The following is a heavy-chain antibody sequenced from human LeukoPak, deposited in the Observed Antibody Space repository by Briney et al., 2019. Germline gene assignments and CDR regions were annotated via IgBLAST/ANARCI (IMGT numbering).Heavy chain of an antibody. J-gene: IGHJ4*02. CDR3: ARSFYDFWSGYSHFDY. Sequence: SETLSLTCAVYGGSFSGYYWSWIRQPPGKRLEWIGEINHSGSTNYNPSLKSRVTISVDTSKNQFSLKLSSVTAADTAVYYCARSFYDFWSGYSHFDYWGQGTLVTVSS. CDR1: GGSFSGYY. CDR2: INHSGST. V-gene: IGHV4-34*01. D-gene: IGHD3-3*01.